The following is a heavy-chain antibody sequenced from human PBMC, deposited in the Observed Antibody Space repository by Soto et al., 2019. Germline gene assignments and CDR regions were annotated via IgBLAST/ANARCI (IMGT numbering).Heavy chain of an antibody. CDR1: GGSISGGAYY. Sequence: QVQLQESGPGLVKPSQTLSLTCTVSGGSISGGAYYWSWIRQYPGKGLEWIGSIYYGGSTDYNTSXTHRVIISMDXXKXHXXLKLMSVTAADTAVYYCARRNDCISRSCYAYAVDVWGQGTTVTVSS. CDR2: IYYGGST. J-gene: IGHJ6*02. CDR3: ARRNDCISRSCYAYAVDV. D-gene: IGHD2-2*01. V-gene: IGHV4-31*03.